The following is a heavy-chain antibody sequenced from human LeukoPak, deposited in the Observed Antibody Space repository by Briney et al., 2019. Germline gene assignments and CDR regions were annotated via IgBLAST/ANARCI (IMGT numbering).Heavy chain of an antibody. D-gene: IGHD1-26*01. Sequence: PSGTLSLTWGVSGGSITTTNFWSWVRQPPGGGLEWIGEISLAGRTRYNPSLESRVTISIDKSKNHLYLNLDSVTAADTAVYYCSRESGHFCPFGHWGQGTLVAVTS. V-gene: IGHV4-4*02. CDR1: GGSITTTNF. CDR2: ISLAGRT. CDR3: SRESGHFCPFGH. J-gene: IGHJ4*02.